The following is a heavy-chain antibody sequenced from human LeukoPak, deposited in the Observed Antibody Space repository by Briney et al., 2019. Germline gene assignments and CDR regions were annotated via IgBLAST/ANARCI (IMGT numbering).Heavy chain of an antibody. D-gene: IGHD3-22*01. CDR3: AKVISTSGFDS. Sequence: GGSLRLSCAASGFTFSSYAMNWVRQAPRKGLEWVSTISGSGGNSYYADSVKGLFTISRDNSKNTLYLQMNSLRAEDTAVYYCAKVISTSGFDSWGQGTLVTVSS. CDR1: GFTFSSYA. CDR2: ISGSGGNS. J-gene: IGHJ4*02. V-gene: IGHV3-23*01.